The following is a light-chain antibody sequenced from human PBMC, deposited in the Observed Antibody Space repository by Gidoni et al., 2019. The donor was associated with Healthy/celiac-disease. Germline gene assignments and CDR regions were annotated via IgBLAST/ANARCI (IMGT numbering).Light chain of an antibody. CDR3: QQSYSTPFT. CDR2: AAS. J-gene: IGKJ3*01. V-gene: IGKV1-39*01. Sequence: DLQMTQSPSSLAASVGDRVTIPCRASQSISSYLSWYQQEPGKAPKLLIYAASSLQSGVPARSSGSGSGTDFTRTISSLQPEDFATYYWQQSYSTPFTCGPGTKVDIK. CDR1: QSISSY.